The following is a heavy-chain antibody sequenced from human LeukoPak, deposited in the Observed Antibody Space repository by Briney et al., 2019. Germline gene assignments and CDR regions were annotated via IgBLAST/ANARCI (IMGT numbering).Heavy chain of an antibody. V-gene: IGHV1-69*05. J-gene: IGHJ4*02. Sequence: GASVKVSCKASGGTFSSYAISWVRQAPGQGLEWMGGIIPIFGTANYAQKFQGRVTITRNTSISTAYMELSSLRSEDTAVYYCARGRGVAEDWGQGTLVTVSS. CDR3: ARGRGVAED. CDR2: IIPIFGTA. D-gene: IGHD2-15*01. CDR1: GGTFSSYA.